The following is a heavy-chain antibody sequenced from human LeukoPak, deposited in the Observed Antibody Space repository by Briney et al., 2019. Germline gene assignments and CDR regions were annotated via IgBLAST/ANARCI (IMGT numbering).Heavy chain of an antibody. Sequence: GASVKVSCKASGHTFTGYYMHWVRLAPGQGLEWMGWINPNSGGTNYAQKFQGRVTMTRDTSISTAYMELSRLRSDDTAVYYCARESRIVGAMNDAFDIWGQGTMVTVSS. D-gene: IGHD1-26*01. J-gene: IGHJ3*02. V-gene: IGHV1-2*02. CDR2: INPNSGGT. CDR3: ARESRIVGAMNDAFDI. CDR1: GHTFTGYY.